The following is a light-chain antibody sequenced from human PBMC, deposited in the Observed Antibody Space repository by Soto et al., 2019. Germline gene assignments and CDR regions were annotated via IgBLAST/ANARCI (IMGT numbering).Light chain of an antibody. CDR1: QSVSSSY. CDR3: QQYVSSPQT. Sequence: IVLTQSPVTLSFSPCEIATLSCSSSQSVSSSYLAWYQQKPGQAPRLLIYGASNRATGIPDRFSGSGSGTDFTLTISRLEPEDFAMYFCQQYVSSPQTFGQGTKVDIK. V-gene: IGKV3-20*01. CDR2: GAS. J-gene: IGKJ1*01.